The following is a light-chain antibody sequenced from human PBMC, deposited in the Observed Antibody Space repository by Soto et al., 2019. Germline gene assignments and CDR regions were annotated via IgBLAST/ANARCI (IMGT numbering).Light chain of an antibody. CDR1: QSVSNNY. J-gene: IGKJ3*01. CDR2: GAS. CDR3: QQYASAPFS. V-gene: IGKV3-20*01. Sequence: EIVLTQSPGTLSLSPGERATLSCRASQSVSNNYLAWYQQKPGQAPRLLIYGASNRATGIPDRFSGSGSGTDFTLTISRLEPEDFAVYYCQQYASAPFSLGPGTKVDIK.